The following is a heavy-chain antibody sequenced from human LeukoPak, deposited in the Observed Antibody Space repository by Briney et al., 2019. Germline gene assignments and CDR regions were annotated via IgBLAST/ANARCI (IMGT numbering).Heavy chain of an antibody. D-gene: IGHD6-19*01. CDR1: GFTFSSYG. Sequence: GGSLRLSCAASGFTFSSYGMHWVRQAPGKGLEWVAVISYDGSNKYYADSVKGRFTISRDNSKNTLYLQMNSLRAEDTAVYYCAKLSKQWLVRGYFDYWGQGTLVTVSS. V-gene: IGHV3-30*18. CDR3: AKLSKQWLVRGYFDY. CDR2: ISYDGSNK. J-gene: IGHJ4*02.